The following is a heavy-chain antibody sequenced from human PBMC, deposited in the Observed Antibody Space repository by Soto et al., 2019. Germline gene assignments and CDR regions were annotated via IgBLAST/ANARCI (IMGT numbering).Heavy chain of an antibody. CDR3: ARGARQDEGDY. J-gene: IGHJ4*02. CDR1: GCTFTSYA. CDR2: INAGNGNT. V-gene: IGHV1-3*01. Sequence: ASVKVSCKASGCTFTSYAMHWVRQAPGQRLEWMGWINAGNGNTKYSQKFQGRVTITRDTSASTAYMELSSLRSEDTAVYYCARGARQDEGDYWGQGTLVTVSS.